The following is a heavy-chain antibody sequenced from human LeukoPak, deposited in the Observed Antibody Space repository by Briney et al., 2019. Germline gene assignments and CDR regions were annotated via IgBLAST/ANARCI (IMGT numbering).Heavy chain of an antibody. J-gene: IGHJ4*02. CDR2: IWYDGSNK. CDR3: ARYSYYDFWSGYSPFDY. Sequence: GGSLRLSCAASGFTFSSYGMHWVRQAPGKGLEWVAVIWYDGSNKYYADSVKGRFTISRDNSKNTLYLQMNSLRAEDTAVYYCARYSYYDFWSGYSPFDYWGQGTLVTVSS. D-gene: IGHD3-3*01. V-gene: IGHV3-33*01. CDR1: GFTFSSYG.